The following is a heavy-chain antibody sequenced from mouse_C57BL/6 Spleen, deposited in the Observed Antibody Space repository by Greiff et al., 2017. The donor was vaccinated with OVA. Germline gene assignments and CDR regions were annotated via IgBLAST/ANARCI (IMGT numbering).Heavy chain of an antibody. CDR3: ARGTTVVALDY. CDR2: IDPSDSYT. V-gene: IGHV1-50*01. J-gene: IGHJ2*01. CDR1: GYTFTSYW. D-gene: IGHD1-1*01. Sequence: VQLQQPGAELVKPGASVKLSCKASGYTFTSYWMQWVKQRPGQGLEWIGEIDPSDSYTNYNQKFKGKATLNVDTSSSTAYMQLSSLTSEDSAVYYCARGTTVVALDYWGQGTTLTVSS.